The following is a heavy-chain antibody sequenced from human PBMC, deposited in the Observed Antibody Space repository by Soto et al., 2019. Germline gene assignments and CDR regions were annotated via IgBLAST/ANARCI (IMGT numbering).Heavy chain of an antibody. V-gene: IGHV4-4*02. CDR2: IYHSGST. Sequence: QVQLQESGPGLVKPSGTLSLTCAVSGGSISSSNWWSWVRQPPGKGLEWIGEIYHSGSTNYNPSLQSRVTVSVEKSKTEFSLTLSAVTAADTAVYYCARGEEYDYGDDYFDYWGQGTLVPVSS. CDR1: GGSISSSNW. CDR3: ARGEEYDYGDDYFDY. D-gene: IGHD4-17*01. J-gene: IGHJ4*02.